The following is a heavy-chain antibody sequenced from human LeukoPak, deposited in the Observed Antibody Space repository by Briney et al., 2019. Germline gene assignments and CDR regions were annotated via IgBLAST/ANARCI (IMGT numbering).Heavy chain of an antibody. CDR2: IIPIFGTA. CDR3: ARGGYSSSGYYYYYYMTS. Sequence: SVKVSCKASGGTFSSYAISWVRQAPGQGLEWMGRIIPIFGTANYAQKFQGRVTITTDESTSTAYMELSSLRSEDTAVYYCARGGYSSSGYYYYYYMTSGAKGPRSPSP. J-gene: IGHJ6*03. D-gene: IGHD6-13*01. CDR1: GGTFSSYA. V-gene: IGHV1-69*05.